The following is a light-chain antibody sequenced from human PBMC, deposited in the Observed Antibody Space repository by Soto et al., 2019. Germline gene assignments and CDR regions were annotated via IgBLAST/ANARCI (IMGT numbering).Light chain of an antibody. CDR1: QSISTY. CDR3: QQSFITPLT. Sequence: DIQMTQSPSSLSASVGDRVTVTCRASQSISTYLNWYQQRPGRVPKLLIYAASSLHSGVPSRFSGSGSGTDVTLTISSLQPEDFATYYCQQSFITPLTFGGGTKVEI. CDR2: AAS. J-gene: IGKJ4*01. V-gene: IGKV1-39*01.